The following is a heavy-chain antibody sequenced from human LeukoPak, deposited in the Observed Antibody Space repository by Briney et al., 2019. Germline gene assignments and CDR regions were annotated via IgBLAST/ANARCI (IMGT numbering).Heavy chain of an antibody. D-gene: IGHD3-10*01. J-gene: IGHJ6*02. CDR2: ITWNTYSI. CDR3: AKDSRKWSGETQYYGMDV. V-gene: IGHV3-9*01. Sequence: PGGSLRLSCSASGFTFDDYAMHWVRQAPGKGLEWVSGITWNTYSIGYVDSVKGRFTISRDNAKSSLYLQMDSLREEDTAVYYCAKDSRKWSGETQYYGMDVWGQGTTVIVSS. CDR1: GFTFDDYA.